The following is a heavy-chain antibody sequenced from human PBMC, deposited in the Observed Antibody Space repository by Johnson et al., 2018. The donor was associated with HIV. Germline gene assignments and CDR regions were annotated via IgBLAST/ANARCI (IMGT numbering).Heavy chain of an antibody. Sequence: VQLVESGGGVVRPGGSLRLSCAVSGFMVADYGMSWVRQVPGKGLEWVSGINWNGGSKGYADSAKGRFTISRDNARNSLYLQMNSLRAEDTAVYYCARAWSLGAFDIWGQGTMVTVSS. CDR3: ARAWSLGAFDI. D-gene: IGHD2-15*01. CDR2: INWNGGSK. J-gene: IGHJ3*02. V-gene: IGHV3-20*04. CDR1: GFMVADYG.